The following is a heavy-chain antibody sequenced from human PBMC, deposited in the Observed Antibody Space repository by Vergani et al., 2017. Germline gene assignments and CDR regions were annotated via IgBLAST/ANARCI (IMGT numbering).Heavy chain of an antibody. D-gene: IGHD4-11*01. Sequence: EVQLVQSGAEVKKPGESLKISCKGSGYSFTSYWIGWVRQMPGKGLEWMGIIYPGDSDTRYSPSFQGQVTISADKSISTAYLQWSSLKASDTAMYYCARRVTTLGYYYYMDVWGKGTTVTVSS. CDR2: IYPGDSDT. CDR3: ARRVTTLGYYYYMDV. CDR1: GYSFTSYW. J-gene: IGHJ6*03. V-gene: IGHV5-51*01.